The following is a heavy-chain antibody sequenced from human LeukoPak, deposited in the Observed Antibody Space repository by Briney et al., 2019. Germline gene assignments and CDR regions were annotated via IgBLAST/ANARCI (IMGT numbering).Heavy chain of an antibody. Sequence: PSETLSLTCTVSGGSISSSSYYWGWIRQPPGNGLEWIGSIYYSGSTYYNPSLKSRVTISVDTSKNQFSLKLSSVTAADTAVYYCAGLVRVDYYDSSRLIWLDPWGQGTLVTVSS. CDR1: GGSISSSSYY. V-gene: IGHV4-39*01. J-gene: IGHJ5*02. CDR2: IYYSGST. CDR3: AGLVRVDYYDSSRLIWLDP. D-gene: IGHD3-22*01.